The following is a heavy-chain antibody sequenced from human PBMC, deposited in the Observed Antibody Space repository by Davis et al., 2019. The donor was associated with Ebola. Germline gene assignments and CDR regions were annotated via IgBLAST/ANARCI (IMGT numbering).Heavy chain of an antibody. CDR1: GGTFSSYA. CDR2: ISAYNGNT. CDR3: ARDWLGGMDV. Sequence: ASVKVSCKASGGTFSSYAISWVRQAPGQGREWMGWISAYNGNTNYAQKLQGRVTMTTDTSTSTAYMELRSLRSDDTAVYYCARDWLGGMDVWGQGTTVTVSS. V-gene: IGHV1-18*01. J-gene: IGHJ6*02. D-gene: IGHD3-9*01.